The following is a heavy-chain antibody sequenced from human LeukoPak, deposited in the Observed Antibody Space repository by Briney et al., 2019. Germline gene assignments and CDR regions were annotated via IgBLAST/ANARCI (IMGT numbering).Heavy chain of an antibody. J-gene: IGHJ3*02. CDR3: VRDGTFDT. V-gene: IGHV3-48*03. CDR1: GFIFSGYE. CDR2: ISTSGRTI. Sequence: PGGSLRLSCAASGFIFSGYEMSWVRQARGKGLEWVSYISTSGRTIYYADSVRGRLTISRDDAKNSLYLQMYSLRAEDTAIYYCVRDGTFDTWGQGTMVTVSS.